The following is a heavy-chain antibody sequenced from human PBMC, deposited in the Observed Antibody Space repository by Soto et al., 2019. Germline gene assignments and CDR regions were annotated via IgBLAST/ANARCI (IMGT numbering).Heavy chain of an antibody. CDR3: AKDRLLVAVAVGAEYFQH. CDR1: GFTFSSYA. J-gene: IGHJ1*01. Sequence: GGSLILSCAASGFTFSSYAMSWVRQAPGKGLEWVSAISGSGGSTYYADSVKGRFTISRDNSKNTLYLQMNSLRAEDTAVYYCAKDRLLVAVAVGAEYFQHWGQGTLVTVSS. V-gene: IGHV3-23*01. CDR2: ISGSGGST. D-gene: IGHD6-19*01.